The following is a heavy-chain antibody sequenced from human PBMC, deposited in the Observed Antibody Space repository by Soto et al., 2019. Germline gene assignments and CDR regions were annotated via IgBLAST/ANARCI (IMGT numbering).Heavy chain of an antibody. J-gene: IGHJ5*02. D-gene: IGHD1-26*01. Sequence: QVQLVQSGAEVKKPGSSLKVSCETSGGTSTIYIITWVRQAPGQGLQWMGRIVPTLRLTNYAQDFQGRLTLTADTSTSTAHMELSSLTSEDTAVYYCATEKYGAGRVGVDTWGQGTLVTVSS. CDR3: ATEKYGAGRVGVDT. CDR2: IVPTLRLT. V-gene: IGHV1-69*08. CDR1: GGTSTIYI.